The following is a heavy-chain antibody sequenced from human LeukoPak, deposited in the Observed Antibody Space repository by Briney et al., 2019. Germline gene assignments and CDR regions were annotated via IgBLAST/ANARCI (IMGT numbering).Heavy chain of an antibody. V-gene: IGHV3-15*01. CDR1: GFTFSNAW. J-gene: IGHJ5*02. CDR2: IKSKTDGGTT. Sequence: AGSLRLSCAASGFTFSNAWMSWVRQAPGKGLEWVGRIKSKTDGGTTDYAPQVKGRFTISRDDSKNTLYLQMNSLKTEDTAVYYCTTDPITMVRGADPNNWFDPWGQGTLVTVPS. CDR3: TTDPITMVRGADPNNWFDP. D-gene: IGHD3-10*01.